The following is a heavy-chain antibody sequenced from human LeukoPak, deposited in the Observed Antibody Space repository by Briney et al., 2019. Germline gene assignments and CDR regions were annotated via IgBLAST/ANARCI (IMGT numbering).Heavy chain of an antibody. V-gene: IGHV3-23*01. CDR1: GFTFSSYA. CDR3: AKGVYSSGSSYFDY. D-gene: IGHD6-19*01. Sequence: GGSLRLSCAASGFTFSSYAMSLVRQAPGKGLEWVSTISGSGGSTYYADSVKGRFTISRDNSKNTLYLQMNSLRAEDTAVYYCAKGVYSSGSSYFDYWGQGTLVTVSS. J-gene: IGHJ4*02. CDR2: ISGSGGST.